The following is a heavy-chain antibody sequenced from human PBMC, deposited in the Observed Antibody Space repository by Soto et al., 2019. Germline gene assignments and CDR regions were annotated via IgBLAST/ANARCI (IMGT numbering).Heavy chain of an antibody. D-gene: IGHD5-12*01. CDR2: MYHTGTT. CDR1: GGSISRYY. Sequence: SETLSVTCSVSGGSISRYYWSWIRQTAGKRLEWIGRMYHTGTTDYNPSLKRRLSMSVDTSKNQFSLRLSSVTAADTALYYCARDVGYTGYEQGNPFDLWGQGTMVTVSS. V-gene: IGHV4-4*07. CDR3: ARDVGYTGYEQGNPFDL. J-gene: IGHJ3*01.